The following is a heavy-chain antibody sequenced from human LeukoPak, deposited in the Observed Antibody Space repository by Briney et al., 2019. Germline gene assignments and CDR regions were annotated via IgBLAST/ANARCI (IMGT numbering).Heavy chain of an antibody. J-gene: IGHJ4*02. V-gene: IGHV1-69*13. Sequence: GASVKVSCEASGGTFSSYAISWVRQAPGQGLEWMGGIIPIFGTANYAQKFQGRVTITADESTSTAYMELSSLRSEDTAVYYCARERSSTSGYFDYWGQGTLVTVSS. CDR1: GGTFSSYA. CDR2: IIPIFGTA. D-gene: IGHD2-2*01. CDR3: ARERSSTSGYFDY.